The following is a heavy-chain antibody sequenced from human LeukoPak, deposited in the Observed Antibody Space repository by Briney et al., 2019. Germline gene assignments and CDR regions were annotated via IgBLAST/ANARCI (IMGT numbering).Heavy chain of an antibody. J-gene: IGHJ5*02. V-gene: IGHV1-46*01. D-gene: IGHD4-23*01. CDR1: GYTFTGYY. Sequence: RASVKVSCKASGYTFTGYYMHWVRQAPGQGLEWMGIINPSGGSTSYAQKFQGRVTMTRDMSTSTDYMELRSLRSEDTAVYYCARDNSVEDTAWWFDPWGQGTLVTVSS. CDR3: ARDNSVEDTAWWFDP. CDR2: INPSGGST.